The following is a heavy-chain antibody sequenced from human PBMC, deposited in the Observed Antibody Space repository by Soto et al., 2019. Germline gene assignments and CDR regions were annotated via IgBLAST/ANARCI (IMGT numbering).Heavy chain of an antibody. CDR1: GFTFDDFA. CDR3: AKDYADYGDYFDW. J-gene: IGHJ4*02. Sequence: GGSLRLSCAASGFTFDDFAMHWVRRAPGKGLEWVSTISWNSGSIGYADSVKGRFTISRNNAKNSLYLQMNSLRPEDTALYYCAKDYADYGDYFDWWGQGTLVTVSS. V-gene: IGHV3-9*01. CDR2: ISWNSGSI. D-gene: IGHD4-17*01.